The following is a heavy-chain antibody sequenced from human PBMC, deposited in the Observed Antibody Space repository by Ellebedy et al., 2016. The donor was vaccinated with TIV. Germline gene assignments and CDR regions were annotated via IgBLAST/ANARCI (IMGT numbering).Heavy chain of an antibody. V-gene: IGHV1-3*01. D-gene: IGHD3-22*01. Sequence: ASVKVSXXTSGYIFTTYTIHWVRQAPGQRLEWMGWINAGSGDTEYSPTFQGRVSITSDTSAGTAYMELSSLRSEDTAVYYCARERDYYDGSGYFEHWGQGTLVTVSS. CDR1: GYIFTTYT. CDR3: ARERDYYDGSGYFEH. J-gene: IGHJ4*02. CDR2: INAGSGDT.